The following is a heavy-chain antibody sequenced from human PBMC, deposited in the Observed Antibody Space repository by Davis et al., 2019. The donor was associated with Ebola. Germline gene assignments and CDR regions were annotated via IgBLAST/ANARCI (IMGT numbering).Heavy chain of an antibody. CDR3: ARGPSIAGFWSGYLGRY. D-gene: IGHD3-3*01. V-gene: IGHV1-3*01. J-gene: IGHJ4*02. CDR2: INAGNGNT. CDR1: GYTFTSYA. Sequence: ASVKVSCKASGYTFTSYAMHWVRQAPGQRLEWMGWINAGNGNTKYSQKFQGRVTITRDTSTSTAYMELRSLRSDDTAVYYCARGPSIAGFWSGYLGRYWGQGTLVTVSS.